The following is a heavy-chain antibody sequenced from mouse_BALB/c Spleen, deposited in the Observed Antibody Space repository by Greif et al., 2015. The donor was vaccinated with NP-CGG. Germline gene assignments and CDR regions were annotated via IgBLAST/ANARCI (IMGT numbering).Heavy chain of an antibody. J-gene: IGHJ4*01. V-gene: IGHV2-2*02. CDR2: IWSGGST. CDR3: ARTGMDY. CDR1: GFSLTSYG. Sequence: VHLVESGPGLVQPSQSLSITCTVSGFSLTSYGVHWVRQSPGKGLEWLGVIWSGGSTDNNAAFISRLSISKDNFKSQVFFKMNSLQANDTAIYYCARTGMDYWGQGTSVTVSS.